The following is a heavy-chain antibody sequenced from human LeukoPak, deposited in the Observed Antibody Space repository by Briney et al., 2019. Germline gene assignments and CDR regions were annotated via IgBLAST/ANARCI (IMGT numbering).Heavy chain of an antibody. J-gene: IGHJ3*02. D-gene: IGHD5-12*01. V-gene: IGHV4-4*02. CDR3: ARDRAALVANDAFDI. Sequence: SETLSLTCTVSGGSISSSNWWSWVRQPPGKGLEWIGEIYHSGSTNYNPSLKSRVTISVDKSKNQFSLKLSSVTAADTAVYYCARDRAALVANDAFDIWGQGTMVTVSS. CDR1: GGSISSSNW. CDR2: IYHSGST.